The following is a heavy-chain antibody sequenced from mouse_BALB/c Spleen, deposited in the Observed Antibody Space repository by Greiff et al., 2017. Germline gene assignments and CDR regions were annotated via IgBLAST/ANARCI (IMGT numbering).Heavy chain of an antibody. CDR3: ARGDGSAWFAY. V-gene: IGHV1-80*01. J-gene: IGHJ3*01. CDR2: IYPGDGDT. D-gene: IGHD2-3*01. Sequence: QVQLQQSGAELVRPGSSVKISCKASGYAFSSYWMNWVKQRPGQGLEWIGQIYPGDGDTNYNGKFKGKATLTADKSSSTAYMQLSSLTSEDSAVYFCARGDGSAWFAYWGQGTLVTVSA. CDR1: GYAFSSYW.